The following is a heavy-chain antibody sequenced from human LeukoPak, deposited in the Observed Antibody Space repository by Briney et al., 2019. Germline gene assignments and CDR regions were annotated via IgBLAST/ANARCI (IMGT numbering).Heavy chain of an antibody. D-gene: IGHD2-15*01. CDR2: ISSSSSYI. CDR1: GFTFSSYS. V-gene: IGHV3-21*01. J-gene: IGHJ5*02. Sequence: PGGSLRLSCAASGFTFSSYSMNWVRQAPGKGLEWVSSISSSSSYICYADSVKGRFTISRDNAKNSLYLQMNSLRAEDTAVYYCARSHLYCGGGSCYSPPTQFDPWGQGTLVTVSS. CDR3: ARSHLYCGGGSCYSPPTQFDP.